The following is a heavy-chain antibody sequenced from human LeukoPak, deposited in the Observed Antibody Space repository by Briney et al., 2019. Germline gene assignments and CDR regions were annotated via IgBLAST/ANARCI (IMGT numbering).Heavy chain of an antibody. V-gene: IGHV3-30*18. Sequence: PGGSLRLSCAASGFTFSSYGMHWVRQAPGKGLEWVAVISYDGSNKYYADSVKVRFTISRDNSKNTLYLQMNSLRAEDTAVYYCAKDLGSTSSPIGSDYYGMDVWGKGTTVTVSS. CDR3: AKDLGSTSSPIGSDYYGMDV. CDR1: GFTFSSYG. D-gene: IGHD2-2*01. J-gene: IGHJ6*04. CDR2: ISYDGSNK.